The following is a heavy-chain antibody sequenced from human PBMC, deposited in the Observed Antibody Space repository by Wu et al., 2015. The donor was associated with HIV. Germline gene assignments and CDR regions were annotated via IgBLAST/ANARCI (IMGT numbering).Heavy chain of an antibody. CDR1: GATFGTYG. V-gene: IGHV1-69*13. Sequence: QVQLVQSGAEVKKPGSSVKVSCKASGATFGTYGFNWVRQAPGGGLEWMGRITPMFGKPNYAQNFLGRVTITADGSTNTAYMELTSLRSEDTAVYYCAKANRIVISGIDYYHQYGMDVWGRRDDGHR. J-gene: IGHJ6*02. CDR3: AKANRIVISGIDYYHQYGMDV. CDR2: ITPMFGKP. D-gene: IGHD1-26*01.